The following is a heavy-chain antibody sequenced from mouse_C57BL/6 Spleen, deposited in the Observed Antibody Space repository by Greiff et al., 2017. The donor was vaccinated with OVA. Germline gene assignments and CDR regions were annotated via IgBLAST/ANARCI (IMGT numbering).Heavy chain of an antibody. J-gene: IGHJ1*03. CDR2: INPNNGGT. D-gene: IGHD2-3*01. CDR1: GYTFTDYN. V-gene: IGHV1-22*01. CDR3: ASWRGYYDWYFDV. Sequence: VQLQQSGPELVKPGASVKMSCKASGYTFTDYNMHWVKQSHGKSLEWIGYINPNNGGTNYNQTFKGKATLTVNKSSSTAYLELRSLTSEDSADYYCASWRGYYDWYFDVWGTGTTVTVSA.